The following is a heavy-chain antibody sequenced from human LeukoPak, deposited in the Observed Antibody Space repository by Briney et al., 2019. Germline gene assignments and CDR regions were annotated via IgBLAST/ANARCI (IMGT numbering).Heavy chain of an antibody. J-gene: IGHJ4*02. CDR2: IKQDGSEK. Sequence: GGSLRLSCAASGFTFSSYAMHWVRQAPGKGLEWVANIKQDGSEKDYVDSVKGRFTISRDNAKNSLYLQMNSLRAEDTAVYYCARVSSLAVAGFFDYWGQGILVTVSS. D-gene: IGHD6-19*01. CDR3: ARVSSLAVAGFFDY. V-gene: IGHV3-7*01. CDR1: GFTFSSYA.